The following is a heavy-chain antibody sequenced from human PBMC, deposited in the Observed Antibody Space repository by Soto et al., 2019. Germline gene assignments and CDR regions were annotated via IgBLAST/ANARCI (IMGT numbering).Heavy chain of an antibody. V-gene: IGHV4-31*03. CDR1: GASFISGGYY. CDR3: ARAPTYCVSTSCPYWYFDL. D-gene: IGHD2-2*01. CDR2: IYYSGST. J-gene: IGHJ2*01. Sequence: QVQLQESGPGLVKPSQTLSLTCTVSGASFISGGYYWSWIRQHPGKGLEWIGYIYYSGSTYYNPSLKSRVTISVDTSKNQFSLKLTSVTAADTAVYYCARAPTYCVSTSCPYWYFDLWGRGTLVTVSS.